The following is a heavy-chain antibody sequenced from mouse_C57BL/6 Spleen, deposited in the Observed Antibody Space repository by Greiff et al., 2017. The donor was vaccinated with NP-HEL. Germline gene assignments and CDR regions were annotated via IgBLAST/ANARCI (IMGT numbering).Heavy chain of an antibody. Sequence: VKLQESGAELVKPGASVKISCKASGYAFSSYWMNWVKQRPGKGLEWIGQIYPGDGDTNYNGKFKGKATLTADKSSSTAYMQLSSLTSEDSAVYFCARGTPYYAMDYWGQGTSVTVSS. J-gene: IGHJ4*01. CDR1: GYAFSSYW. CDR3: ARGTPYYAMDY. CDR2: IYPGDGDT. V-gene: IGHV1-80*01.